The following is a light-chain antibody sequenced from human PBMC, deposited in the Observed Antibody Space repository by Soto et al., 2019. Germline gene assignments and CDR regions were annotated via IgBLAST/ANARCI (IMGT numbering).Light chain of an antibody. Sequence: DVVMTQTPLSSPVTLGQPASISCRSSQSIVHSNGDTYVSWLLQRPGQPPRLPISEISKRFSGVPDRFSGSGAGTDFTLRISRVEAEDVGVYFCMQSTHFPRTLGQGTKVDIK. V-gene: IGKV2-24*01. CDR1: QSIVHSNGDTY. CDR3: MQSTHFPRT. CDR2: EIS. J-gene: IGKJ1*01.